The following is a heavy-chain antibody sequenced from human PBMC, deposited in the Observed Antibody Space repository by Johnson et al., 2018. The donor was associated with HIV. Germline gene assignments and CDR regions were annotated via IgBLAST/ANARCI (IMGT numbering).Heavy chain of an antibody. Sequence: VQLVESGGGVVQPGRSLKLSCTASGFTFSNAWMNWVRHAPGKGLEWVGRIKSKTDGGTTDYAAPVKGKFTISRDDSKTTLYLQMNSLKTEDTAVYYCAKGGSLTQDAPFDIWGQGTMVTVSS. CDR3: AKGGSLTQDAPFDI. D-gene: IGHD1-14*01. CDR1: GFTFSNAW. V-gene: IGHV3-15*01. J-gene: IGHJ3*02. CDR2: IKSKTDGGTT.